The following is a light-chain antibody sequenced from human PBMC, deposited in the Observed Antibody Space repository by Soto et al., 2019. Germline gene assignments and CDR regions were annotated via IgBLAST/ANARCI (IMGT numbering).Light chain of an antibody. V-gene: IGKV1D-16*01. CDR3: QQYHIYSGT. CDR1: QGINRG. CDR2: DAS. Sequence: DIQMTQSPSSLSASVGDRATITCRASQGINRGLAWYQQKLGKAPKLLIFDASSLQSGVPSRFSGSGSGTEFTLTINSLQPDDFATYYCQQYHIYSGTFGQGTKVDIK. J-gene: IGKJ1*01.